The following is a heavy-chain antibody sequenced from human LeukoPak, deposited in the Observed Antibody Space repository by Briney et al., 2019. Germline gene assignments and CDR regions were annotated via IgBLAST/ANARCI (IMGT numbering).Heavy chain of an antibody. CDR1: GFTVSSNY. D-gene: IGHD3-3*01. CDR3: ARVIVSGYYDAFDM. V-gene: IGHV3-53*01. CDR2: IYSGGST. Sequence: QPGGSLRLSCAASGFTVSSNYMSWVRQAPGTGLEWVSIIYSGGSTYYADSVKGRFTISRDNSKNTLYLQMDSLRAADTAVYHCARVIVSGYYDAFDMWGQGTMVTVSS. J-gene: IGHJ3*02.